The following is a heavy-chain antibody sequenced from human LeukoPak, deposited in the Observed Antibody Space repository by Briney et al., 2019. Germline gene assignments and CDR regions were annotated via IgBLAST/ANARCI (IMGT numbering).Heavy chain of an antibody. J-gene: IGHJ4*02. V-gene: IGHV3-23*01. CDR3: AKRRTTVISLDQ. D-gene: IGHD4-11*01. CDR2: VSTSGSST. CDR1: GLTVNSKY. Sequence: GGSLRLSCAASGLTVNSKYMSWVRQAPGKGLEWVSAVSTSGSSTYYADSVKGRFTISRDNSKNTLYLQMNSLRAEDTAVYYCAKRRTTVISLDQWGQGTLVTVSS.